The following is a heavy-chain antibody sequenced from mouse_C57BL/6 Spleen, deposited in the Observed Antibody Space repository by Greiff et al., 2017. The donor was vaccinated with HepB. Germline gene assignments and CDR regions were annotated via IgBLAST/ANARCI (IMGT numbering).Heavy chain of an antibody. CDR3: TYSNYVKYYFDY. CDR2: IDPENGDT. D-gene: IGHD2-5*01. V-gene: IGHV14-4*01. J-gene: IGHJ2*01. CDR1: GFNIKDDY. Sequence: VQLQQSGAELVRPGASVKLSCTASGFNIKDDYMHWVKQRPEQGLEWIGWIDPENGDTEYASKFQGKATITADTSSNTAYLQLSSLTSEDTAVYYCTYSNYVKYYFDYWGQGTTLTVSS.